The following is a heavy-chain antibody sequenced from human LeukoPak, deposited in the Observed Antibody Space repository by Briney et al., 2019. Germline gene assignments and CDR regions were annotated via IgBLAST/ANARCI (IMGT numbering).Heavy chain of an antibody. D-gene: IGHD3-3*01. J-gene: IGHJ4*02. Sequence: SETLSLTCAVSGYSISSGYYWSWIRPPPGKGLEWIGEINHSGSTNYNPSLKSRVTISVDTSKNQFSLKLSSVTAADTAVYYCARAHSIRSVVIISRFDYWGQGTLVTVSS. CDR1: GYSISSGYY. CDR3: ARAHSIRSVVIISRFDY. V-gene: IGHV4-34*01. CDR2: INHSGST.